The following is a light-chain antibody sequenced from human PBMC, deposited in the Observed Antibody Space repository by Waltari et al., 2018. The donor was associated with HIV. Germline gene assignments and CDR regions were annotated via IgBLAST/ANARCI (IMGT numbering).Light chain of an antibody. Sequence: PGERATLSCRASQSVRSAALAWYQQKPGQAPRLLIFGASSRAPGIPDRFSGSGAVTDFIHTISRLEPEDCAVYYCQQYAASPLTFGGGTKVEIK. CDR3: QQYAASPLT. J-gene: IGKJ4*01. CDR1: QSVRSAA. V-gene: IGKV3-20*01. CDR2: GAS.